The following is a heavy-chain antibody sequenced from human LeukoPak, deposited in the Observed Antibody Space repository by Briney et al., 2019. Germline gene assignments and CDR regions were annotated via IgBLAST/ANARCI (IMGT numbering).Heavy chain of an antibody. CDR1: GFTFTNYG. D-gene: IGHD2-15*01. Sequence: PGGSLRLSCAASGFTFTNYGMHWGRQAPGKGLEWVAFIRFDGGDKYYADSVKGRFTISTDNSKNTLYLQMNSLRDEDTAVYYCVKAPVTTCSGAYCYPFDYWSQGPLVTVSS. V-gene: IGHV3-30*02. CDR2: IRFDGGDK. J-gene: IGHJ4*02. CDR3: VKAPVTTCSGAYCYPFDY.